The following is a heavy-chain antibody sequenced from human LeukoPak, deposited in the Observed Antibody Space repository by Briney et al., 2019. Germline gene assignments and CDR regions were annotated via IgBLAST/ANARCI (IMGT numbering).Heavy chain of an antibody. J-gene: IGHJ3*02. CDR2: KQNGSEK. V-gene: IGHV3-7*01. CDR3: ARDSSRPYYDSSGFYI. D-gene: IGHD3-22*01. Sequence: KQNGSEKYYLDSVKGPFTIPRDNAKNSLYLQMNRLRAEDKAVYYCARDSSRPYYDSSGFYIWGQGTMVTVSS.